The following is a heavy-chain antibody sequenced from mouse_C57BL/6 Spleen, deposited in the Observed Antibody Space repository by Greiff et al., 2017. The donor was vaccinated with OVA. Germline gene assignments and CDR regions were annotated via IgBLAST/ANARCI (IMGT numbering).Heavy chain of an antibody. J-gene: IGHJ4*01. CDR3: ARSEGYAMDY. V-gene: IGHV5-17*01. CDR1: GFTFSDYG. CDR2: ISSGSSTI. Sequence: EVNVVESGGGLVKPGGSLKLSCAASGFTFSDYGMHWVRQAPEKGLEWVAYISSGSSTIYYADTVKGRFTISRDNAKNTLFLQMTSLRSEDTAMYYCARSEGYAMDYWGQGTSVTVSS.